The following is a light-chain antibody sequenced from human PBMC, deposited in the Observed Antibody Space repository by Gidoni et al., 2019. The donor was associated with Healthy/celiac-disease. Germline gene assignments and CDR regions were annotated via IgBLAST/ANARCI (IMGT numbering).Light chain of an antibody. CDR3: QQYGSSPPYT. CDR1: QSVSICY. V-gene: IGKV3-20*01. Sequence: ELVLTQSPGTLSLSPGARATLSCRASQSVSICYLAWYQQKPGQAPSLLIYGASSRATGIPDRLSGSGSGTDFTLTISRLEPEDFAVYYCQQYGSSPPYTFGQGTKLEIK. J-gene: IGKJ2*01. CDR2: GAS.